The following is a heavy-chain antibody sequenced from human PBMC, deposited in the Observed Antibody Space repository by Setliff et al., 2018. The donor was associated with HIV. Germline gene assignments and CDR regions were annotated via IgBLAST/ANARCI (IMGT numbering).Heavy chain of an antibody. D-gene: IGHD3-9*01. Sequence: SETLSLTCTVSGGSISNHYWSWIRQPPEKGLEWIGSIFYSGNTNYNPSLKSRVTISVDKSKNQFSLKLSSVTAADTAVYYCARSLGTIWGYDYWGQGTLVTVS. CDR1: GGSISNHY. V-gene: IGHV4-59*11. CDR3: ARSLGTIWGYDY. J-gene: IGHJ4*02. CDR2: IFYSGNT.